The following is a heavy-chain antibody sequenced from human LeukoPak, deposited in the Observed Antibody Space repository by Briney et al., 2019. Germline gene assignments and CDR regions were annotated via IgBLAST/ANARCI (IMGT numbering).Heavy chain of an antibody. V-gene: IGHV1-18*01. Sequence: ASVKVSCKASGYTFTSYGISWVRQAPGQGLEWMGWISAYNGNTNYAQKLQGRVTMTTDTSTSTAYMELRSLRSDDTAVYYCARLSGSGYDLEFRWFDPWGQGTLVTVSS. CDR2: ISAYNGNT. D-gene: IGHD5-12*01. CDR1: GYTFTSYG. CDR3: ARLSGSGYDLEFRWFDP. J-gene: IGHJ5*02.